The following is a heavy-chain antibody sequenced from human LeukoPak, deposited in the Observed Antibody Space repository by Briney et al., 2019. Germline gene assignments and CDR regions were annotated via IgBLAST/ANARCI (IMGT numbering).Heavy chain of an antibody. CDR2: IDWDDDK. CDR3: ARIPPGFHYCGMDV. D-gene: IGHD3-10*01. CDR1: GFSLSTSGMG. J-gene: IGHJ6*02. V-gene: IGHV2-70*01. Sequence: SGPALVKPTQTLTLTCTLSGFSLSTSGMGVSWIRQPRVKALEWLALIDWDDDKYYSTSLKTRLTISKDTPKNQVVLTMTNMDPVDTATYYCARIPPGFHYCGMDVWGQGTTLSV.